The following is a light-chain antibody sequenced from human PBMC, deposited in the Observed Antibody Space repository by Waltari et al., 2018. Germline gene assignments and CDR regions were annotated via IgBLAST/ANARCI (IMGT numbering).Light chain of an antibody. Sequence: EIVLTQSPGTLSLSPGERATLSCRASQTVRTTYLALYQQKPGQAPTLLIYGASSRATGIPDRFSGSGSGTDFSLTISSLEPEDFAVYYCQQYDISPLTFGGGTKVETK. CDR1: QTVRTTY. CDR2: GAS. V-gene: IGKV3-20*01. CDR3: QQYDISPLT. J-gene: IGKJ4*01.